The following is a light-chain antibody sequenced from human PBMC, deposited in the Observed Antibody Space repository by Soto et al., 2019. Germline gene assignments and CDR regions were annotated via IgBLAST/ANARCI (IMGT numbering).Light chain of an antibody. CDR1: QSVGGY. V-gene: IGKV3-15*01. Sequence: EVLMTQSPVTLSVSPGERATLSCRASQSVGGYLAWYQQTPGQTPRLLIYGAVTMATGVAARFSGAGSGTEFTLTVDSLQSEDVAIYYCQQYNAWPSTFGQGTKLEI. CDR3: QQYNAWPST. CDR2: GAV. J-gene: IGKJ2*02.